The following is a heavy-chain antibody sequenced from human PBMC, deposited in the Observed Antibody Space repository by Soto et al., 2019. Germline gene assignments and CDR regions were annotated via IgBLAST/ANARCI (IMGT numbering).Heavy chain of an antibody. CDR1: GFTFSSYG. CDR3: AKENYYGSGSYCDY. V-gene: IGHV3-30*18. CDR2: ISYDGSNK. D-gene: IGHD3-10*01. Sequence: QVQLVESGGGVVQPGRSLRLSCAASGFTFSSYGMHWVRQAPGQGLEWVAVISYDGSNKYYADSVKGRFTISRDNSKNTLYLQMNSLRAEDTAVYYCAKENYYGSGSYCDYWGQGTLVTVSS. J-gene: IGHJ4*02.